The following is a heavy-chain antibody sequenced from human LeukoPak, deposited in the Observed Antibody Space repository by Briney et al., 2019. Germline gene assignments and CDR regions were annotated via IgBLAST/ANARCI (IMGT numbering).Heavy chain of an antibody. J-gene: IGHJ3*02. CDR3: AREVKQRLANAFDI. Sequence: GGSLRLSCAASGFTFSSYSMNWVRQAPGKGLEWVSSISSSSSYIYYADSVKGRFTISRDNAKNSLYLQINTLRAEDTAVYYCAREVKQRLANAFDIWGQGTIVTVSS. CDR1: GFTFSSYS. D-gene: IGHD6-25*01. V-gene: IGHV3-21*01. CDR2: ISSSSSYI.